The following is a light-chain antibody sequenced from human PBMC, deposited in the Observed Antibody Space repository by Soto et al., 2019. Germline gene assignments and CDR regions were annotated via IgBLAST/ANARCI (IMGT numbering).Light chain of an antibody. CDR1: NSDVGGYNY. CDR2: EVS. Sequence: QSALTQPASVSGSPGQSITISCTGTNSDVGGYNYVSWYQQHPDTVPKLIIFEVSNRPSGVSPRFSGSKSGNTASLTISGLQAEDEADYYCRSYTSTNSRVFRTGTKVTVL. V-gene: IGLV2-14*01. J-gene: IGLJ1*01. CDR3: RSYTSTNSRV.